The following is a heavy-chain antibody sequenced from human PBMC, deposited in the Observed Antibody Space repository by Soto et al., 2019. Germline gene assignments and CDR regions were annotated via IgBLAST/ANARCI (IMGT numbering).Heavy chain of an antibody. CDR2: IYYSGST. V-gene: IGHV4-39*01. Sequence: PSETLSLTCTVSGGSISSSSYYWGWIRQPPGKGLEWIGSIYYSGSTYYNPSLKSRVTISVDTSKNQFSLKLSSVTAADTAVYYCARTWQTDSSGYYSNYWGQGTLVTVSS. CDR1: GGSISSSSYY. J-gene: IGHJ4*02. CDR3: ARTWQTDSSGYYSNY. D-gene: IGHD3-22*01.